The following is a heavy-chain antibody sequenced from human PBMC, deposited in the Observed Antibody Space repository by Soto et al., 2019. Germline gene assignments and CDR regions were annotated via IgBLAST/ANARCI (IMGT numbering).Heavy chain of an antibody. J-gene: IGHJ5*02. CDR2: ISAYTGNT. CDR3: ARGDCRSPSCYAGDWFDP. D-gene: IGHD2-2*01. CDR1: DYTFTSYG. V-gene: IGHV1-18*01. Sequence: QVQLVQSGAEVKKPGASVKVSCKASDYTFTSYGINWVRQAPGQGLEWMGWISAYTGNTNYAQNLQGRVTMTTDTSTVTAYMELRSLTSDDTAVYYCARGDCRSPSCYAGDWFDPWGQGTLVTVSS.